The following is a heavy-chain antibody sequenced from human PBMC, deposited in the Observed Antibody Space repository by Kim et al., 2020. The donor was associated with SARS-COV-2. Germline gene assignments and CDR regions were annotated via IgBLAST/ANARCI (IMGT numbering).Heavy chain of an antibody. J-gene: IGHJ4*02. CDR1: GYTFANFA. CDR2: IDADNGNT. Sequence: ASVKVSCKASGYTFANFAMHWVRQAPGQGLEWMGWIDADNGNTKYSQKFQGGVTITRDTSASTAYMELSSLRFEDTAVYYCARGSGQWPNYFDYWGQGILVTVSS. V-gene: IGHV1-3*01. D-gene: IGHD6-19*01. CDR3: ARGSGQWPNYFDY.